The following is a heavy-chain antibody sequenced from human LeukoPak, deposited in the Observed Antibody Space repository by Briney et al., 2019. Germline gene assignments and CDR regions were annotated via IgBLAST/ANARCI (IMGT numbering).Heavy chain of an antibody. D-gene: IGHD1-26*01. J-gene: IGHJ4*02. Sequence: GESLKISRQGSGYTFTSYWIGWVRQMPGKGLEWMGIVYPGDSDVRYSPSFQGQVTISADKSISTAYLQWSSLKASDTAMYYCAIQWGSGGYGYWGQGTLVTVSS. V-gene: IGHV5-51*01. CDR1: GYTFTSYW. CDR2: VYPGDSDV. CDR3: AIQWGSGGYGY.